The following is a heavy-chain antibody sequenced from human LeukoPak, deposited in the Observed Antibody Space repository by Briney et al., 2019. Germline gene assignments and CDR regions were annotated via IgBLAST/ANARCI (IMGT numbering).Heavy chain of an antibody. J-gene: IGHJ4*02. CDR2: IYYSGST. CDR1: GGSVSSGSYY. CDR3: ARAELGYCSGGSCYPHLFDY. V-gene: IGHV4-61*01. D-gene: IGHD2-15*01. Sequence: SETLSLTCTVSGGSVSSGSYYWSWIRQPPGKGLEWIGYIYYSGSTNYNPSLKSRVTISVDTSKNQFSLKLSSATAADTAVYYCARAELGYCSGGSCYPHLFDYWGQGTLVTVSS.